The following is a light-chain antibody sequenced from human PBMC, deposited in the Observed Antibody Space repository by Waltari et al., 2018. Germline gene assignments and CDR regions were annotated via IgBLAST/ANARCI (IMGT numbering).Light chain of an antibody. CDR3: QQYDSYPHT. J-gene: IGKJ2*01. CDR2: AAS. Sequence: DIQMTQSPSSLSASVGDSTTITCRASQGIDKYLAWFQQKPGKAPQSLIYAASTLQSGVPSKFSGSGFGTDFTLTINGLQPEDFATYFCQQYDSYPHTFGQGTRLEVK. V-gene: IGKV1-16*02. CDR1: QGIDKY.